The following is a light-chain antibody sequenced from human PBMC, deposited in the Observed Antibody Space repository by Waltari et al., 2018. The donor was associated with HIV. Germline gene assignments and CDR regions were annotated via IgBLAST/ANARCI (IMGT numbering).Light chain of an antibody. J-gene: IGLJ3*02. Sequence: QPVLTQPPSASGAPGQRVTIACSGTIAKLGSNYGTCYRHLPGTSPELLMYRTNQRPAVVPDRFSASKSGTSASLAITGPQSEDEAHYYCAAWDDSLSRPVFGGGTRLTVL. CDR2: RTN. CDR1: IAKLGSNY. CDR3: AAWDDSLSRPV. V-gene: IGLV1-47*01.